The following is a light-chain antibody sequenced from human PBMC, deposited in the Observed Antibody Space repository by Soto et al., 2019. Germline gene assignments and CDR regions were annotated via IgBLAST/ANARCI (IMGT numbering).Light chain of an antibody. CDR1: QSVSSSF. CDR3: QQYDNSPVT. Sequence: EIVLTQSPGTLSLSPGERATLSCRASQSVSSSFLAWYQQKPGQAPRLLIYGASSRATGIPDRFSGSGSGTDFTLTISRLEHEDFAVYYCQQYDNSPVTFGQGTKVEIK. V-gene: IGKV3-20*01. CDR2: GAS. J-gene: IGKJ1*01.